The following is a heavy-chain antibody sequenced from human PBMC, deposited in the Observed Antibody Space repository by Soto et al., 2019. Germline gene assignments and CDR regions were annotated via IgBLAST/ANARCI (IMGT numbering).Heavy chain of an antibody. V-gene: IGHV4-59*08. CDR1: GGSISSYY. CDR2: IYYSGST. CDR3: ASQLWFGGSAFDI. Sequence: QVQLQESGPGLVKPSETLSLTCTVSGGSISSYYWSWIRQPPGKGLEWIGYIYYSGSTNYNPSLKSRVTISVDPSKNQFSLKLSSVTAADTAVYYCASQLWFGGSAFDIWGQGTMVTVSS. D-gene: IGHD3-10*01. J-gene: IGHJ3*02.